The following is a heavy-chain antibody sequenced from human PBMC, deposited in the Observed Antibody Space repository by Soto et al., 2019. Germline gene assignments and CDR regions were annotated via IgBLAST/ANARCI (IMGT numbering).Heavy chain of an antibody. Sequence: GASVKVSCKASGGTFSSYAISWVRQAPGQGLEWMGGIIPIFGTANYAQKFQGRVTITADESTSTAYMELSSLRSEDTAVYYCARDYDSSGYYYDWFDPWGQGTLVTVSS. J-gene: IGHJ5*02. CDR1: GGTFSSYA. D-gene: IGHD3-22*01. CDR2: IIPIFGTA. CDR3: ARDYDSSGYYYDWFDP. V-gene: IGHV1-69*13.